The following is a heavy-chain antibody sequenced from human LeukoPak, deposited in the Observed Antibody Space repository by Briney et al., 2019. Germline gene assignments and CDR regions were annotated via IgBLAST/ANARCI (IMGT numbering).Heavy chain of an antibody. Sequence: PGGSLRLSCAASGFTFTSYGMHWVRQAPGKGLEWVAVIWYDGSNKYYADSVKGRFTISRDNSKNTLYLQMNSLRAEDTAVYYCANDRDTSYNFDHWGQGTLVTVSS. CDR3: ANDRDTSYNFDH. D-gene: IGHD1-26*01. CDR2: IWYDGSNK. J-gene: IGHJ4*02. CDR1: GFTFTSYG. V-gene: IGHV3-33*06.